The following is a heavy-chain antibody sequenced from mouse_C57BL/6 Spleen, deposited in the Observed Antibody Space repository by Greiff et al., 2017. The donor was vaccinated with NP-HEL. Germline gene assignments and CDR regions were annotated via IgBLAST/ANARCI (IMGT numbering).Heavy chain of an antibody. V-gene: IGHV1-64*01. J-gene: IGHJ3*01. CDR2: IHPNSGST. D-gene: IGHD3-2*02. Sequence: QVQLQQSGAELVKPGASVKLSCKASGYTFTSYWMHWVKQRPGQGLEWIGMIHPNSGSTNYNEKFKSKATLTVDKSSSTAYMQLSSLTSEDSAVYYCARGMGTAQATWFAYWGQGTLVTVSA. CDR3: ARGMGTAQATWFAY. CDR1: GYTFTSYW.